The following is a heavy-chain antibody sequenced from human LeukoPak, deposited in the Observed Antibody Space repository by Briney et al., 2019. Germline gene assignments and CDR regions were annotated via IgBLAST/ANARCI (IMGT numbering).Heavy chain of an antibody. D-gene: IGHD5-12*01. V-gene: IGHV4-59*01. Sequence: SETLSLTCTVSGGSISSYYWSWIRQPPGKGLKWIGYIYYSGSTNYNPSLKSRVTISVDTSKNQFSLKLSSVTAADTAVYYCARGGGWLRYTNFDYWGQGTLVTVSS. CDR1: GGSISSYY. J-gene: IGHJ4*02. CDR3: ARGGGWLRYTNFDY. CDR2: IYYSGST.